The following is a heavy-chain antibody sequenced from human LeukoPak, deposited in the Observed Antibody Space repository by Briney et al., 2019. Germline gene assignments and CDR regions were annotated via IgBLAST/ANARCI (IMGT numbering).Heavy chain of an antibody. D-gene: IGHD6-13*01. Sequence: PGGSLRLSCAASGFTFSSYAMHWVRQAPGKGLEYVSAISSNGGSTYYANSVKGRFTISRDNSKNTLYLQMGSLRAEDMAVYYCARDPGESSSWYITGGMDVWGQGTTVTVSS. J-gene: IGHJ6*02. CDR2: ISSNGGST. V-gene: IGHV3-64*01. CDR1: GFTFSSYA. CDR3: ARDPGESSSWYITGGMDV.